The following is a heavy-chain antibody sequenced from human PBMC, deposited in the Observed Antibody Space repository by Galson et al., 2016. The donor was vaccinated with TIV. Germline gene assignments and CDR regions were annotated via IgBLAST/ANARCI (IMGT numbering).Heavy chain of an antibody. Sequence: SGAEVKKPGEALKISCKGSGHRFTSKWISWVRQMPGKGLEWMGKIDLSDSYTNYSPSFQGHVTLSVDKSISTAHLQWSSLRASDTAMYYCATSRDIESLLEIYGMDVWGQGTTVTVSS. CDR2: IDLSDSYT. D-gene: IGHD3-3*01. CDR3: ATSRDIESLLEIYGMDV. V-gene: IGHV5-10-1*01. CDR1: GHRFTSKW. J-gene: IGHJ6*02.